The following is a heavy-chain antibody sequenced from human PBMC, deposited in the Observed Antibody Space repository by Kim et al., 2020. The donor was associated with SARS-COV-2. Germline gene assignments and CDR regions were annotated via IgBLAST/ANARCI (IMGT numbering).Heavy chain of an antibody. V-gene: IGHV3-33*01. CDR3: TTFDY. J-gene: IGHJ4*02. Sequence: GGSLRLSCAASGFTFSNYGIHWVRQAPGKGLEWVAVIWYDGSNKYYEDSVKGRFTISRDNSKNMLYLQMNSLRAEDTAVFYCTTFDYWGQGTLVTGSS. CDR2: IWYDGSNK. D-gene: IGHD1-1*01. CDR1: GFTFSNYG.